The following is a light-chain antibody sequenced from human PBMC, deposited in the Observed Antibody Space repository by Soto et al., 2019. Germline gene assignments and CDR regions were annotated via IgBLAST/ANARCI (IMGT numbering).Light chain of an antibody. CDR3: QQSYDTPYT. V-gene: IGKV1-39*01. CDR2: AAS. J-gene: IGKJ2*01. CDR1: QSVRGY. Sequence: DIQMTQSPSSLSASVGDRVTITCRASQSVRGYLNWFQRKPGKAPKLLIYAASSLQGGVPSRFSGSGSGTDFTLTITSLQPEDFAIYYCQQSYDTPYTFGQGPKLEI.